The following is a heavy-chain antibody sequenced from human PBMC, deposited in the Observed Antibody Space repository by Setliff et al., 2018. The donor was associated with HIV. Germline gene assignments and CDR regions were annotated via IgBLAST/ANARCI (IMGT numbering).Heavy chain of an antibody. D-gene: IGHD3-10*01. CDR1: GDSVSGNYWSENY. Sequence: SETLSLTCTVSGDSVSGNYWSENYWSWIRQTPGKGLEWIGPMHVSRETNYNPSLESRVTISMDTSKNQFSLKLSSVTAADTALYFCARHGRSYDSGRWYNWFDSWGQGTPVTVSS. V-gene: IGHV4-61*08. J-gene: IGHJ5*01. CDR2: MHVSRET. CDR3: ARHGRSYDSGRWYNWFDS.